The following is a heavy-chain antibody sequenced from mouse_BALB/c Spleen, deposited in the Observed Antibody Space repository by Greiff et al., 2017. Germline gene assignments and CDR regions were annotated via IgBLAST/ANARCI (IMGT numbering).Heavy chain of an antibody. CDR1: GFTFSDYY. CDR3: ARDGGRAWFAY. V-gene: IGHV5-4*02. Sequence: EVQLVESGGGLVKPGGSLKLSCAASGFTFSDYYMYWVRQTPEKRLEWVATISDGGSYTYYPDSVKGRFTISRDNAKNNLYLQMSSLKSEDTAMYYCARDGGRAWFAYWGQGTLVTVSA. CDR2: ISDGGSYT. J-gene: IGHJ3*01. D-gene: IGHD1-1*02.